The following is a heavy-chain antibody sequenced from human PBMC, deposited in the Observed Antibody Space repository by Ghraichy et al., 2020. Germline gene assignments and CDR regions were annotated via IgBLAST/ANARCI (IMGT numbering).Heavy chain of an antibody. Sequence: GGSLRLSCAASGFIFGTYAMHWVRQAPGKGLEWVAVISYDGRSKYYADSVKGRFTISRDNSKNTLYLQMNSLIIEDTAAYSCARKFCSGGGCSGPDYMDVWGKGTTVTVSS. V-gene: IGHV3-30*04. J-gene: IGHJ6*03. D-gene: IGHD2-15*01. CDR1: GFIFGTYA. CDR3: ARKFCSGGGCSGPDYMDV. CDR2: ISYDGRSK.